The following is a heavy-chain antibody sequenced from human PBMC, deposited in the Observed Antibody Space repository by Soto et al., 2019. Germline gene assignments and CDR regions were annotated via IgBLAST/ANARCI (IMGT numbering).Heavy chain of an antibody. J-gene: IGHJ4*02. V-gene: IGHV4-61*01. CDR2: ILDSGTT. CDR1: GGSVSRGSYY. CDR3: ARQRVLPAQYYFDS. D-gene: IGHD6-13*01. Sequence: SDTLSLTCFVSGGSVSRGSYYWTWIRQPPGKGLEWSGYILDSGTTDYKPSLKSRVTMSVDTSKNQFSLNLRSVTAADTAVYYCARQRVLPAQYYFDSWGQGVVVTVSS.